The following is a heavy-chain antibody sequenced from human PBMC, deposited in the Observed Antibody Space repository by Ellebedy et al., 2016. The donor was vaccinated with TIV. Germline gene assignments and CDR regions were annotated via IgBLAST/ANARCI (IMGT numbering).Heavy chain of an antibody. J-gene: IGHJ2*01. CDR1: GFTCRSHD. CDR2: IDTTGGT. Sequence: GGSLRLXCAASGFTCRSHDMHWVRQAPGKSLEWVSAIDTTGGTYHAAAVKGRFTISRESAKNSLYLQMNSLTIGDTAVYYCAREIAVTGTWYFDLWGRGTLVTVSS. V-gene: IGHV3-13*01. CDR3: AREIAVTGTWYFDL. D-gene: IGHD6-19*01.